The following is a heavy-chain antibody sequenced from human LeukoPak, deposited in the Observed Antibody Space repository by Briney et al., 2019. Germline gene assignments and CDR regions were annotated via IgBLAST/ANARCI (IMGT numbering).Heavy chain of an antibody. J-gene: IGHJ6*02. V-gene: IGHV3-11*01. CDR1: GFTFSDYY. CDR3: ARDHKYSSGWYLGYYYYGMDV. D-gene: IGHD6-19*01. CDR2: ISSSGSTI. Sequence: PGGSLRLSCAASGFTFSDYYMSWIRQAPGKGLEWVLYISSSGSTIYYADSVKGRFTISRDNAKNSLYLQMNSLRAEDTAVYYCARDHKYSSGWYLGYYYYGMDVWGQGTTVTVSS.